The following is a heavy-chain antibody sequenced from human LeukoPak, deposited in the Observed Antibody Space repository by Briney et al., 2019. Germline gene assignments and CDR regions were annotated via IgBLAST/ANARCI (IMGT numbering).Heavy chain of an antibody. J-gene: IGHJ6*02. D-gene: IGHD3-10*01. Sequence: ASVKVSCKASGYTFTGYYMHWLRQAPGQGLEWMGWFNPNSGGTNYAQKFQGRVTMTRDTSISTAYMELSRLRSDDTAVYYCARRWFGVLVTYGMDVWGQGTTVTVSS. CDR3: ARRWFGVLVTYGMDV. CDR1: GYTFTGYY. CDR2: FNPNSGGT. V-gene: IGHV1-2*02.